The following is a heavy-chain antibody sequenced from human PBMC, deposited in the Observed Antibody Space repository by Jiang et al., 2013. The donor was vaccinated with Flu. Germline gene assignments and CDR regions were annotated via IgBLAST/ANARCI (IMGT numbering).Heavy chain of an antibody. V-gene: IGHV5-10-1*01. CDR2: LILVTLIP. Sequence: ISCKGSGYSFTSVLDRAGCARCPGKAWSGWGGLILVTLIPTTARLQGHVTISADKSISTAYLQWSSLKASDTAMYYCARLCGSCYSVGYWFDPWGQGTLVTVSS. D-gene: IGHD2-15*01. CDR3: ARLCGSCYSVGYWFDP. CDR1: GYSFTSVL. J-gene: IGHJ5*02.